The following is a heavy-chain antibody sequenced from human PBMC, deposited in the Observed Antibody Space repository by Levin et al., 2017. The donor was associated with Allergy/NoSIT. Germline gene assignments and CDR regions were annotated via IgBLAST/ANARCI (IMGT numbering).Heavy chain of an antibody. CDR2: IKSKTDGGTT. CDR1: GFTFSNAW. D-gene: IGHD1-26*01. CDR3: TTHSGSFLHFDY. Sequence: GGSLRLSCAASGFTFSNAWMSWVRQAPGKGLEWVGRIKSKTDGGTTDYAAPVKGRFTISRDDSKNTLYLQMNSLKTEDTAVYYCTTHSGSFLHFDYWGQGTLVTVSS. V-gene: IGHV3-15*01. J-gene: IGHJ4*02.